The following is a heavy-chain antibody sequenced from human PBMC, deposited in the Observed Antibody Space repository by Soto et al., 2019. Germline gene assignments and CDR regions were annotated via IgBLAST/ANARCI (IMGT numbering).Heavy chain of an antibody. J-gene: IGHJ4*02. D-gene: IGHD6-19*01. CDR2: ITSDTKTI. CDR3: ARSVEGHFDY. Sequence: EVQLVESGGDLVQRGGSLRLSCAASEFTFNIYSMNWVRQAPGKGLEWFSYITSDTKTIKYADSVKGRFTISRDNAKNSVYLQMNSLRDEDTAVYYCARSVEGHFDYWGQGTVVTVSS. V-gene: IGHV3-48*02. CDR1: EFTFNIYS.